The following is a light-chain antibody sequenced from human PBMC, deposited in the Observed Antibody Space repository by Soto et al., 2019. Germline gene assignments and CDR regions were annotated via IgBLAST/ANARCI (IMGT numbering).Light chain of an antibody. J-gene: IGKJ1*01. Sequence: IVMTQSPATLSVSPGERATLSCRASHRFXSYFGWYQQRPGQPPRILXDCASSRATGSPDRLSGSGSGTVFTLTISRLDPEDFAVYFCQQYESAPTTFGQGTKVDIK. CDR2: CAS. V-gene: IGKV3-20*01. CDR1: HRFXSY. CDR3: QQYESAPTT.